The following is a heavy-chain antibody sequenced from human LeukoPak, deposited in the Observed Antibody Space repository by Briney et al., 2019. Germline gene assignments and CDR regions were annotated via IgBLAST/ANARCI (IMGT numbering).Heavy chain of an antibody. D-gene: IGHD2-15*01. CDR2: ISYDGSNK. V-gene: IGHV3-30*03. CDR1: GFTFSSYG. J-gene: IGHJ4*02. CDR3: ARAEDIVVVVAATQGYYFDY. Sequence: PGGSLRLSCAASGFTFSSYGMHWVRQAPGKGLEWVAVISYDGSNKYYADSVKGRFTISRDNSKNTLYLQMNSLRAEDTAVYYCARAEDIVVVVAATQGYYFDYWGQGTLVTVSS.